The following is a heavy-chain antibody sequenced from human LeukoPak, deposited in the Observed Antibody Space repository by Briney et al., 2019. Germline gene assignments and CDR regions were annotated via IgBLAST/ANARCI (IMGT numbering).Heavy chain of an antibody. CDR2: IIPIFGTA. J-gene: IGHJ6*03. V-gene: IGHV1-69*01. D-gene: IGHD3-10*01. CDR1: GGTFSSHA. Sequence: SVKVSCKASGGTFSSHAISWVRQAPGQGLEWMGGIIPIFGTANYAQKFQGRVTITADESTSTAYMELSSLRSEDTAVYYCARGPLGFGELLLTPYYMDVWGKGTTVTVSS. CDR3: ARGPLGFGELLLTPYYMDV.